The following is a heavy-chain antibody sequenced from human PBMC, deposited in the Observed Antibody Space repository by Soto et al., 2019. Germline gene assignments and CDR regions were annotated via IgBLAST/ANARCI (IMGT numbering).Heavy chain of an antibody. V-gene: IGHV3-21*01. CDR2: ISSSSSYI. CDR1: GFTFSSYS. Sequence: EVQLVESGGGLVKPGGSLRLSCAASGFTFSSYSMNWVRQAPGKGLEWVSSISSSSSYIYYADSVKGRFTISRDNAKKSLHLQMNGLRVEDTAEYDCPRDRVGNWKALDISGQVTMVTVSS. CDR3: PRDRVGNWKALDI. J-gene: IGHJ3*02. D-gene: IGHD1-1*01.